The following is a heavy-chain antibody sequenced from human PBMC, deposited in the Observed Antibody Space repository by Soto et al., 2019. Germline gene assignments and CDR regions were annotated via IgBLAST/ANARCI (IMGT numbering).Heavy chain of an antibody. J-gene: IGHJ6*02. CDR1: GFTFSDYY. D-gene: IGHD4-17*01. Sequence: GGSLRLSCAASGFTFSDYYMSWIRQAPGKGLEWVSSISSSSSYIYYADSVKGRFTISRDNAKNSLYLQMNSLRAEDTAVYYCARSENDYGDYVGGMEVWGQGTTVTVSS. CDR2: ISSSSSYI. CDR3: ARSENDYGDYVGGMEV. V-gene: IGHV3-11*06.